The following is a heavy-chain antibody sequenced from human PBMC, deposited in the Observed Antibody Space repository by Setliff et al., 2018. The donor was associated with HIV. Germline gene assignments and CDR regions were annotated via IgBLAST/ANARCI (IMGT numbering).Heavy chain of an antibody. Sequence: SCKISGYTLTELSIHWVRQAPGKGLEWMANFDPEDGETFYAQKFQGRLTMTEDTSTDTAYMELSSLRSDDTAMYYCATDPGYSSTWYSESFQHWGQGTEVTVSS. CDR3: ATDPGYSSTWYSESFQH. D-gene: IGHD6-13*01. V-gene: IGHV1-24*01. CDR2: FDPEDGET. CDR1: GYTLTELS. J-gene: IGHJ1*01.